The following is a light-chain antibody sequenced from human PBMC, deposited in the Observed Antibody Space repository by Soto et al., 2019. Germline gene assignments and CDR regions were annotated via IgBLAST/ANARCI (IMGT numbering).Light chain of an antibody. CDR1: QSIRHY. V-gene: IGKV1-5*01. CDR2: GAS. J-gene: IGKJ1*01. CDR3: QHHNSYSQT. Sequence: DIQTTQSPPTLSASVGDRVTITCRASQSIRHYLAWYQQMPGKAPKLLIYGASTLQSGVPSRFSGSGSGTEFTLTISSLQPDDFGTYFCQHHNSYSQTFGQGTQVDIK.